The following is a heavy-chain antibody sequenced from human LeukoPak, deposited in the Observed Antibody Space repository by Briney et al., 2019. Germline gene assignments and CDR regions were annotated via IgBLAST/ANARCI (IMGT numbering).Heavy chain of an antibody. CDR3: ARDLARTPVSNWFDP. CDR2: INHSGTT. CDR1: GGSFSGYY. V-gene: IGHV4-34*01. D-gene: IGHD2-15*01. J-gene: IGHJ5*02. Sequence: SQTLSLTCAVYGGSFSGYYSSWIRPPPRKGLEWSGEINHSGTTNYNPSLKSRFTRSVDTSKNQFSLKLSSVTAADTAVYYCARDLARTPVSNWFDPWGQGTLVTVSS.